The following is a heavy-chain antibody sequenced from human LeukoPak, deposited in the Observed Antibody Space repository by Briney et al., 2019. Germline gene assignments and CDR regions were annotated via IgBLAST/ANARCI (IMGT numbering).Heavy chain of an antibody. Sequence: ASVKVSCKASGYTFTSYGISWVRQAPGQGLEWMGWISAYNGNTNYAQKLQGRVTMTTDTSTSTAYMELRSLRSDDTAVYYCARVSDSSGYYYPHPEVEWGQGTLVTVSS. D-gene: IGHD3-22*01. CDR2: ISAYNGNT. V-gene: IGHV1-18*01. CDR3: ARVSDSSGYYYPHPEVE. CDR1: GYTFTSYG. J-gene: IGHJ4*02.